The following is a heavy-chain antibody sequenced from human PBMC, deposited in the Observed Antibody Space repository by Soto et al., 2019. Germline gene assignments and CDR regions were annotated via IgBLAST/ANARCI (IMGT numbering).Heavy chain of an antibody. CDR2: IYYSGTT. D-gene: IGHD2-15*01. V-gene: IGHV4-61*01. J-gene: IGHJ6*02. Sequence: PSETLSLTCIVSSVSVSSGSCYWSWHRKPPGRGLEWIGYIYYSGTTNYNPSLKSRVTISADTSKNQFSLKLSSVTAADTAVYYCARLGRCIGDSCYPGYYYGLDVWGQGTTVTVSS. CDR3: ARLGRCIGDSCYPGYYYGLDV. CDR1: SVSVSSGSCY.